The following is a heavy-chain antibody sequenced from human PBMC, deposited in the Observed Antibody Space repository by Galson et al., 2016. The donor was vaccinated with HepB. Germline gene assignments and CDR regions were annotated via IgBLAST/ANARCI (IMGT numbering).Heavy chain of an antibody. D-gene: IGHD1-1*01. V-gene: IGHV1-18*01. CDR2: ISAYNGNT. CDR1: GYTFTSYG. CDR3: ARDWNDVNSDI. Sequence: SVKLSCKASGYTFTSYGISWVRQAPGQGLEWMGRISAYNGNTNYAQKLQGRVTMTTDTSPSTPYMELRSLRSDDTAVYYCARDWNDVNSDIWGQGTMVTVSS. J-gene: IGHJ3*02.